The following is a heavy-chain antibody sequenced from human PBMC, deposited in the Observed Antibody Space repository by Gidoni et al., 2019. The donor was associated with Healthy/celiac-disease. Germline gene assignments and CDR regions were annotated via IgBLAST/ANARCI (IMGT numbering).Heavy chain of an antibody. Sequence: QVQLVQSGAEVQKPGSLVKVSCKASGGTFTSYANSWVRQASGQGLEWMGGIIPIFGTANYAQKFQGRVTITADESTSTAYMELSSLRSEDTAVYYCASAKRWLQSPENFDYWGQGTLVTVSS. J-gene: IGHJ4*02. D-gene: IGHD5-12*01. CDR2: IIPIFGTA. CDR1: GGTFTSYA. CDR3: ASAKRWLQSPENFDY. V-gene: IGHV1-69*01.